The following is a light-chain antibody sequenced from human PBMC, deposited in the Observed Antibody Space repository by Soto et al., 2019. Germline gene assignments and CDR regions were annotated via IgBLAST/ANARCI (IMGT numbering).Light chain of an antibody. V-gene: IGKV3-20*01. J-gene: IGKJ5*01. CDR1: QNVNSSY. CDR3: QQYGSPTA. CDR2: GTS. Sequence: DIEVTQSPASLSASPWDRATIPCRASQNVNSSYLAWYQQKPGRAPRLLIYGTSSRATGIPARFRGSGSGTDFTFTISRLEPEDIAAYYCQQYGSPTAFGQGTRLEIK.